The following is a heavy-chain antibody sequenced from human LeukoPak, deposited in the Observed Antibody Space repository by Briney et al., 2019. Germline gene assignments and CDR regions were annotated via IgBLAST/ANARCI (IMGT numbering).Heavy chain of an antibody. J-gene: IGHJ4*02. Sequence: SETLSLTCTVSGGSISSYYWSWIRQPPGKGLEWIGYIYYSGSTNYNPSLKSRVTISVDTSKNQFSLKLSSVTAADTSVYYCARAGYYSPFGGVIVDFDYWGQGTLVTVSS. D-gene: IGHD3-16*02. CDR3: ARAGYYSPFGGVIVDFDY. V-gene: IGHV4-59*01. CDR2: IYYSGST. CDR1: GGSISSYY.